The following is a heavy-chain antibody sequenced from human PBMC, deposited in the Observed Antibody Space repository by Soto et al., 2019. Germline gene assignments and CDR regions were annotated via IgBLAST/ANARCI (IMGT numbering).Heavy chain of an antibody. CDR3: AKDGDTPRLRYFDWLPCFDY. V-gene: IGHV3-23*01. J-gene: IGHJ4*02. CDR2: ISGSGGST. CDR1: GFTFSSYA. Sequence: QPGGSMRLSCAASGFTFSSYAMSWVRQAPGKGLEWVSAISGSGGSTYYADSVKGRFTISRDNSKNTLYLQMNSLRAEDTAVYYCAKDGDTPRLRYFDWLPCFDYWGQGTLVTVSS. D-gene: IGHD3-9*01.